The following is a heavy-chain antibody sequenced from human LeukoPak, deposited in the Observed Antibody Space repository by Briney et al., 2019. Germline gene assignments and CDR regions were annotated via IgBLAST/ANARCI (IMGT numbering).Heavy chain of an antibody. Sequence: PSETLSLTCSVSGGSISSYYGSWIRQPAGKGLEWIGRIHTSGSTNYNPSLKSRVTMSVDTSKNQFSLKLSSVTAADTAVYYCARDAITYYYDSSGSNWFDPWGQGTLVTVSS. CDR2: IHTSGST. CDR3: ARDAITYYYDSSGSNWFDP. D-gene: IGHD3-22*01. V-gene: IGHV4-4*07. J-gene: IGHJ5*02. CDR1: GGSISSYY.